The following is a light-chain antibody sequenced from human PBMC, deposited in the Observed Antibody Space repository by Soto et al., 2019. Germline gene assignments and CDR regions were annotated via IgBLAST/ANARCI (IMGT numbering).Light chain of an antibody. CDR3: CSHAGSYPWV. J-gene: IGLJ3*02. CDR2: DVT. CDR1: SSDVGGDNH. Sequence: QSALTQPRSVSGSPGQSVTISCTGTSSDVGGDNHVSWYQQHPGKAPKLLIYDVTKRPSGVPDRFSGSKSGNTASLTIFGLQAEDEADYFCCSHAGSYPWVFGGGTKVTVL. V-gene: IGLV2-11*01.